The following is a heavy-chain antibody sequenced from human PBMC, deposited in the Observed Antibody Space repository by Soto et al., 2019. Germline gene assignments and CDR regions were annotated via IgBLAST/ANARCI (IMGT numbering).Heavy chain of an antibody. Sequence: QVQLVESGGGLVKPGGSLRLSCAASGFTFSDYYMSWIRQAPGKGLDWVSYISSSGSTIYYADSVKGRFTISRDNAKNSLYLQMNSLRAEDTAVYYCARDFPLPTMVRGVNDAFDIWGQGTMVTVSS. CDR1: GFTFSDYY. CDR3: ARDFPLPTMVRGVNDAFDI. CDR2: ISSSGSTI. D-gene: IGHD3-10*01. V-gene: IGHV3-11*01. J-gene: IGHJ3*02.